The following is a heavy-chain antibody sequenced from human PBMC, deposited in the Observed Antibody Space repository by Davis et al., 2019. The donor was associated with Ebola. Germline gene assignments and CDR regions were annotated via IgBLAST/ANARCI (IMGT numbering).Heavy chain of an antibody. J-gene: IGHJ4*02. CDR1: GFTFSSYW. CDR3: ARDDKPGIAAAGVY. Sequence: GESLKISCAASGFTFSSYWMSWVRQAPGKGLEWVANIKQDGSEKYYVDSVKGRFTISRDNAKNSLYLQMNSLRAEDTAVYYCARDDKPGIAAAGVYWGQGTLVTVSS. CDR2: IKQDGSEK. D-gene: IGHD6-13*01. V-gene: IGHV3-7*01.